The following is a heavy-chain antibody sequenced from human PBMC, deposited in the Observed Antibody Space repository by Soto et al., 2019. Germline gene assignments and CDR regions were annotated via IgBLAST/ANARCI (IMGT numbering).Heavy chain of an antibody. CDR3: ARGTGAQLMYFDL. J-gene: IGHJ2*01. V-gene: IGHV3-13*01. Sequence: EVNLVESGGGLVQPGGSLRLSCAASGFTFSNSDMHWVRQSAGKGLEWLSGIGTVGDAYYPPSVRGRFTISRENAKNSLYLQMHGLRAEDTAVYFCARGTGAQLMYFDLWGRDTLVTVSS. CDR1: GFTFSNSD. D-gene: IGHD7-27*01. CDR2: IGTVGDA.